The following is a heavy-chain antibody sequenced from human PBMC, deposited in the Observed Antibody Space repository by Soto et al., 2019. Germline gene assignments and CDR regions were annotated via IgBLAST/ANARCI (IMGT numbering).Heavy chain of an antibody. J-gene: IGHJ4*02. Sequence: GGSLRLSCAGSGFTFSAFSMNWVRQAPGKGLEWISYIYGSSSTMYYADSVKGRFSISRDNAKSSLYLQMNNLTHEDTAVYYCARDRPVDYWGQGTPGTVSS. CDR2: IYGSSSTM. CDR1: GFTFSAFS. V-gene: IGHV3-48*02. CDR3: ARDRPVDY.